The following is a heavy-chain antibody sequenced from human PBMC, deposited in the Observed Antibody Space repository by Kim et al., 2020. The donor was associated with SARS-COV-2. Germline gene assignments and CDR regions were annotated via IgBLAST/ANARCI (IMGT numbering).Heavy chain of an antibody. V-gene: IGHV3-11*01. D-gene: IGHD3-10*01. CDR3: AGRVWDGHGSPLFYF. Sequence: GGSLRLSCEASEFSFSDSYINWIRQTPEKGLEWLSYISHTSRTIYYADSVRGRFTISRDNTKRSAFLQMDNLRIEDTGPSYCAGRVWDGHGSPLFYFWG. J-gene: IGHJ3*01. CDR1: EFSFSDSY. CDR2: ISHTSRTI.